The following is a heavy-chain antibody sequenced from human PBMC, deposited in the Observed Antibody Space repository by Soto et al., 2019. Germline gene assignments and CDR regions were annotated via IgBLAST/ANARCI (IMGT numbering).Heavy chain of an antibody. Sequence: GESLKISCKGSGYSFTSYWIGWVRQMPGKGLEWMGIIYPGDSDTRYSPSFQGQVTISADRSISTAYLQWSSLKASYTAMYYCARGMTGTTPLSSFDYWGQGTLVTVSS. CDR3: ARGMTGTTPLSSFDY. CDR1: GYSFTSYW. D-gene: IGHD1-20*01. CDR2: IYPGDSDT. V-gene: IGHV5-51*01. J-gene: IGHJ4*02.